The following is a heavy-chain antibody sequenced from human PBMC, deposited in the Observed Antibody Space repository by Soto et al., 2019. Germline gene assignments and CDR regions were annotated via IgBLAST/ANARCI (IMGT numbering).Heavy chain of an antibody. CDR3: ARDRNYDSSGYYDN. CDR1: GFTFSSYA. V-gene: IGHV3-30-3*01. D-gene: IGHD3-22*01. J-gene: IGHJ4*02. CDR2: ISYDGSNK. Sequence: PGGSLRLSCAASGFTFSSYAMHWVRQAPGKGLEWVAVISYDGSNKYYADSVKGRFTISRDNSKNTLYLQMNSLRAEDTAVYYCARDRNYDSSGYYDNWGQGTLVTVS.